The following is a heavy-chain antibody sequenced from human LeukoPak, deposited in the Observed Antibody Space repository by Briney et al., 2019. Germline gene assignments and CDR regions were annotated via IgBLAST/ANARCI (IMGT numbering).Heavy chain of an antibody. Sequence: PGRSLRLSCAASGFTFSSYGMHWVRQAPGKGLEWVAVIWYDGSNKYYADSVKGRFTISRDNSKNTLYLQMNSLRAEDTAVYYCAKSAQYYYYYYMDVWGKGTTVTVS. V-gene: IGHV3-33*06. CDR1: GFTFSSYG. J-gene: IGHJ6*03. CDR2: IWYDGSNK. CDR3: AKSAQYYYYYYMDV.